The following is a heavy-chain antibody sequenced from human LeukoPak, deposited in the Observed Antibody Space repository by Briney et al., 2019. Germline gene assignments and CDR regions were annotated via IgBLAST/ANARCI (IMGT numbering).Heavy chain of an antibody. CDR2: INAGNGNT. CDR1: GYTFTSYA. V-gene: IGHV1-3*01. D-gene: IGHD1-1*01. J-gene: IGHJ4*02. CDR3: ARVAWNVVFFDY. Sequence: GASVEVSCKASGYTFTSYAMHWVRQAPGQRLEWMGWINAGNGNTKYSQKFQGRVTITRDTSASTAYMELSSLRSEDTAVYYCARVAWNVVFFDYWGQGTLVTVSS.